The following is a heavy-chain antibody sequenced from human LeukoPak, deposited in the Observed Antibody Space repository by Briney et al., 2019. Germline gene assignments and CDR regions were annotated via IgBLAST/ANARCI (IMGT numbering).Heavy chain of an antibody. CDR1: GVSISSHY. V-gene: IGHV4-4*07. D-gene: IGHD2-2*02. J-gene: IGHJ2*01. CDR2: IYNSGST. CDR3: ARAIRAYWYFDL. Sequence: SETLSLTCTGSGVSISSHYWSWIRQPAGKGLEWIGSIYNSGSTDYNPSLKSRVTMSAEPSKHQFSLTLSSVTAADTAVYYCARAIRAYWYFDLGGRGTLVTVSS.